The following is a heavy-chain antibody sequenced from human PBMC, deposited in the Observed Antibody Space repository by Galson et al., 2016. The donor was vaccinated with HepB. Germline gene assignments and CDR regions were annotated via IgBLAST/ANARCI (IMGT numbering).Heavy chain of an antibody. CDR3: ATVVNEVFVFLAFDN. Sequence: SVKVSCKVSGYTLTKLSIHWVRQAPGKGLEWMGGFDPADDETIYTQKFQGRVTMTEDTSTDTAYMELSSLRSEDTAMYYCATVVNEVFVFLAFDNWGQGTLATVPS. CDR2: FDPADDET. D-gene: IGHD3-10*02. V-gene: IGHV1-24*01. CDR1: GYTLTKLS. J-gene: IGHJ4*02.